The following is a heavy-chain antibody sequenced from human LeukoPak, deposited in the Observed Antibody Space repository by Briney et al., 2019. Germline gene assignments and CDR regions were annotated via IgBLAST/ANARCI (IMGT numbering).Heavy chain of an antibody. CDR1: GASFSDY. J-gene: IGHJ4*02. CDR3: ASLNNYVPVY. D-gene: IGHD4-11*01. V-gene: IGHV4-34*01. Sequence: SETLSLTCAVYGASFSDYWSWIRQPPGKGLEWIGEINHSGSTNYNPSLKSRVTISGDTSKNQFFLKLSSVTAADTAVYYCASLNNYVPVYWGQGTLVTVSS. CDR2: INHSGST.